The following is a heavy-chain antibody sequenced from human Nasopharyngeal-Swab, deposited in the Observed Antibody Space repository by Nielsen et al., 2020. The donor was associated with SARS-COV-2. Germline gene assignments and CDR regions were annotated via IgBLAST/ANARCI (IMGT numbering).Heavy chain of an antibody. V-gene: IGHV4-59*13. J-gene: IGHJ3*01. Sequence: SETLSLTCTVSGGSISSYYWRWIRQPPGKGLEWIGYIYYSGSTNYNPSLKSRVTISVDTSKNQFSLKLSSVTAADTAVYYCARDPYSGYDLWGQGTRVTVSS. D-gene: IGHD5-12*01. CDR1: GGSISSYY. CDR2: IYYSGST. CDR3: ARDPYSGYDL.